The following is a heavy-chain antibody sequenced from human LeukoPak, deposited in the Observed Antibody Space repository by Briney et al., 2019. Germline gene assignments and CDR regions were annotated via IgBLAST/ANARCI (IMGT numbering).Heavy chain of an antibody. D-gene: IGHD2-2*02. CDR2: IYPGDSDT. J-gene: IGHJ4*02. CDR3: ASRYCSSTSCYTWSH. Sequence: GESLKISCKGSGYSFTSYWIGWVRQMPGKGLEWVGIIYPGDSDTRYSPSFPGQVTISADKSISTAYLQWSSLKASDTAMYYCASRYCSSTSCYTWSHWGQGNPVTVSS. CDR1: GYSFTSYW. V-gene: IGHV5-51*01.